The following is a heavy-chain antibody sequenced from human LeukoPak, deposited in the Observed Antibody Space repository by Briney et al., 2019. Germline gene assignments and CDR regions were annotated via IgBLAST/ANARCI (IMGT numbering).Heavy chain of an antibody. CDR1: GVTFRNYW. Sequence: GGPLRLSCVASGVTFRNYWMSWVRQAPGKGLEWVANINPDGSEKNYAHSVKGRFTISRDNAKNSVSLQMNSLTAQDTAVYYCATEPGIGYAFDIWGQGTMVTVSS. CDR2: INPDGSEK. J-gene: IGHJ3*02. D-gene: IGHD3-10*01. CDR3: ATEPGIGYAFDI. V-gene: IGHV3-7*01.